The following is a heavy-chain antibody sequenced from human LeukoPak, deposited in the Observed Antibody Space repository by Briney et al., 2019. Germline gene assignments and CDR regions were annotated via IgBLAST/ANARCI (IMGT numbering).Heavy chain of an antibody. CDR3: ARPRTMTVVVDAFDI. J-gene: IGHJ3*02. CDR1: GGSVSSSSHY. D-gene: IGHD3-22*01. CDR2: IYYSGST. V-gene: IGHV4-39*01. Sequence: SETLSLTCTVSGGSVSSSSHYWGWIRQPPGKGLEWIGSIYYSGSTYYNPSLKSRVTISVDTSKNQFSLKLSSVTAADTAVYYCARPRTMTVVVDAFDIWGQGTMVTVSS.